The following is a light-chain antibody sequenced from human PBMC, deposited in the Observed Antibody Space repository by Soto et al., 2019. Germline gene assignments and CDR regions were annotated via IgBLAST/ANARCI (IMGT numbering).Light chain of an antibody. V-gene: IGKV3-11*01. Sequence: EIVFTQSPATLSLSPGERATLSCRASQSVSSYLAWYQQKPGQAPRLLIYDASNRATGIPARFSGSGSGTDFTLTISSLEPEDFAVYYCQQRTTFGQGTKVDIK. CDR2: DAS. J-gene: IGKJ1*01. CDR1: QSVSSY. CDR3: QQRTT.